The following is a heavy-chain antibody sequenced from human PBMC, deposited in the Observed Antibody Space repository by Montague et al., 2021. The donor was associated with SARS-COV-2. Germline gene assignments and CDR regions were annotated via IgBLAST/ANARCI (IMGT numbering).Heavy chain of an antibody. CDR2: ISYDGSNK. D-gene: IGHD2-21*01. V-gene: IGHV3-30*04. CDR1: GFTFSSYA. CDR3: ARGFRGGYSTFDY. Sequence: SLRLSCAASGFTFSSYAMHWVRQAPGKGLEWVAVISYDGSNKYYADSVKGRFTISRDNSKNTLYLQMNSRRAEDTAVYYCARGFRGGYSTFDYWGQGTLVTVSS. J-gene: IGHJ4*02.